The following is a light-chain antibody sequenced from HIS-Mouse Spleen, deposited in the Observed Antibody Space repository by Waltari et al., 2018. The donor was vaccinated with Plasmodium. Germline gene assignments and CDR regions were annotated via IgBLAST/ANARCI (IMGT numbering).Light chain of an antibody. CDR2: EDS. Sequence: SYELTQPPSVSLSPGQTARITCSGYALPKKYADWYQQKSGQAPVLVIYEDSKRPPGIPGRFSGSSSGTMATLTISGAQVEDEADYYCYSTDSSGNHRVFGGGTKLTVL. J-gene: IGLJ3*02. CDR1: ALPKKY. CDR3: YSTDSSGNHRV. V-gene: IGLV3-10*01.